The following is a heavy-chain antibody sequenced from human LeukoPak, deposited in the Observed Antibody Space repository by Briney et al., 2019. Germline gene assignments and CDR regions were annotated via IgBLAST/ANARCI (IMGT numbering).Heavy chain of an antibody. CDR1: GFTFSSYA. Sequence: GGSLRLSCAASGFTFSSYAMSWVRQAPGKGLEWVSAISGSGGSTYYADSVKGRFTISRDNSKNTLYLQMNSLRAEDTAVYYCARGLYGDYVPIDYWGQGTLVTVSS. CDR3: ARGLYGDYVPIDY. D-gene: IGHD4-17*01. V-gene: IGHV3-23*01. J-gene: IGHJ4*02. CDR2: ISGSGGST.